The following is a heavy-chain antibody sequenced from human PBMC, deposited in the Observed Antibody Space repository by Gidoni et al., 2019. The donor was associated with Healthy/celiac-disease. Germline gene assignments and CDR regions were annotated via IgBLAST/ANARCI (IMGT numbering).Heavy chain of an antibody. V-gene: IGHV3-49*05. CDR2: IRSKAYGGTT. J-gene: IGHJ5*02. CDR3: TRTSRYSSSWYYDP. Sequence: EVQLVESGGGLVKPGRSLRRSCTASGFTFGDYAMSWFRQAPGKGLEWVGFIRSKAYGGTTEYAASVKGRFTISRDDSKSIAYLQMNSLKTEDTAVYYCTRTSRYSSSWYYDPWGQGTLVTVSS. D-gene: IGHD6-13*01. CDR1: GFTFGDYA.